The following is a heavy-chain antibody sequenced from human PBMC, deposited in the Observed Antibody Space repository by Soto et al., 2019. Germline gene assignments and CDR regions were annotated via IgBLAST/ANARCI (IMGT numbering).Heavy chain of an antibody. V-gene: IGHV3-48*02. CDR1: GFTFSSYS. Sequence: EVQLVESGGGLVQPGGSLRLSCAASGFTFSSYSMNWVRQAPGKGLEWVSYINSSSSTIYYADSVKGRFTISRDNAKNSLYLEMNSLRDEDTAVYYCARDPAYSSGWYVPWGQGTLVTVSS. D-gene: IGHD6-19*01. CDR3: ARDPAYSSGWYVP. CDR2: INSSSSTI. J-gene: IGHJ5*02.